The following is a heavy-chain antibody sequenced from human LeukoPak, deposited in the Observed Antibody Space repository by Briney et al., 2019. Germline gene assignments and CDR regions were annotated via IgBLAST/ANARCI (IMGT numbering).Heavy chain of an antibody. V-gene: IGHV3-66*01. CDR3: ARDRKIAVTPYYYYGMDV. Sequence: GGSLRLSCAASGFTVSNNYMSWVRQAPGKGLEWVSVIYSGGSTYYADSVKGRFTISRDNSKNTLYLQMNSLRAEDTAVYYCARDRKIAVTPYYYYGMDVWGQGTTVTVSS. J-gene: IGHJ6*02. D-gene: IGHD6-19*01. CDR1: GFTVSNNY. CDR2: IYSGGST.